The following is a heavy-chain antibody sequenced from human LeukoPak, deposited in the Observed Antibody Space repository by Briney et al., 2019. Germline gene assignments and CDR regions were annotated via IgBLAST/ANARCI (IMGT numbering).Heavy chain of an antibody. CDR3: ARERRDDYVSFDY. CDR1: GGSFSRVGYF. V-gene: IGHV4-61*02. CDR2: IYTNGDT. D-gene: IGHD4-17*01. J-gene: IGHJ4*02. Sequence: PSETLSLTCTVSGGSFSRVGYFWSWIRQPAGEGLEWIGRIYTNGDTNYNPSLKSRVTMSVDTSTNQFSLKLSSVTAADTAVYYCARERRDDYVSFDYWGQGTLVSVSS.